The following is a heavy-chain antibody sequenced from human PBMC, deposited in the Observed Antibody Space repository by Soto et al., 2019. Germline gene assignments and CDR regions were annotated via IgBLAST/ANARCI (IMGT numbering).Heavy chain of an antibody. CDR2: IYHSGST. Sequence: LQLQESGSGLVKPSQTLSLTCAVSDGSISSGECSWSWIRQPPGKGLEWIGYIYHSGSTYYNPSLKSRVTISVDRSKNQFSLKLSSVTAADTAVYYCARVPGPWGQGTLVTVSS. J-gene: IGHJ5*02. CDR3: ARVPGP. V-gene: IGHV4-30-2*01. CDR1: DGSISSGECS. D-gene: IGHD7-27*01.